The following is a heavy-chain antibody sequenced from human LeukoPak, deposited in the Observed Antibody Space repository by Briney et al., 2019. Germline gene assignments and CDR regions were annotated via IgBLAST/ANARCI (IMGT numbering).Heavy chain of an antibody. V-gene: IGHV3-7*01. J-gene: IGHJ4*02. CDR3: ARGDYGDYEPTAY. D-gene: IGHD4-17*01. CDR1: GFSFNDYG. CDR2: IKQDGSEK. Sequence: PGGSLRLSCAASGFSFNDYGMSWVRQAPGKGLEWVANIKQDGSEKYYVDSVKGRFTISRDNAKNSLYLQMNSLRAEDTAVYYCARGDYGDYEPTAYWGQGTLVTVSS.